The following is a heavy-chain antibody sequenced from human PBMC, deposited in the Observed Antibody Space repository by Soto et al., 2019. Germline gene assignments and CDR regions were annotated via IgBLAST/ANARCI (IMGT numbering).Heavy chain of an antibody. CDR2: IYYSGST. D-gene: IGHD5-18*01. Sequence: HSGTMSLTCTVSGGSVSSCSHSWSWIRQPPGKGLEWIGYIYYSGSTNYNPSLKSRVTISVDTSKNQFSLKLSSVTAADTAVYYCARVATTMVDYWGQGTLVTVSS. V-gene: IGHV4-61*01. CDR1: GGSVSSCSHS. J-gene: IGHJ4*02. CDR3: ARVATTMVDY.